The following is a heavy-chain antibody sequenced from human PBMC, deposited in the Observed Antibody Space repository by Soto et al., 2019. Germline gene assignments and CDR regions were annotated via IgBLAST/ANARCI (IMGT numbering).Heavy chain of an antibody. V-gene: IGHV3-48*01. CDR1: GFTFSSYS. Sequence: GGSLRLSCAASGFTFSSYSMNWVRQAPGKGLEWVSYISSSSSTIYYADSVKGRFTISRDNAKNSLYLQMNSLRAEDTAVYYCARDRCSSNCYYYYMDVWGKGTTVTVSS. CDR2: ISSSSSTI. D-gene: IGHD6-13*01. J-gene: IGHJ6*03. CDR3: ARDRCSSNCYYYYMDV.